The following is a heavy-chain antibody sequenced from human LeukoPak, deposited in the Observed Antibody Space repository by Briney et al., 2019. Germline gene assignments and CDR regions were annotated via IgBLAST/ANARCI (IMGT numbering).Heavy chain of an antibody. CDR3: ARGWVPSDITMN. CDR1: GFTFSSYW. CDR2: IKSDGSST. J-gene: IGHJ3*01. V-gene: IGHV3-74*01. D-gene: IGHD3-22*01. Sequence: GGSLRLSCAASGFTFSSYWMHWVRQAPGKGLVWVSRIKSDGSSTEYADFVKGRFTISRDNAKNTLYLQMNSLRAEDTAVYYCARGWVPSDITMNWGQGTMVTVSS.